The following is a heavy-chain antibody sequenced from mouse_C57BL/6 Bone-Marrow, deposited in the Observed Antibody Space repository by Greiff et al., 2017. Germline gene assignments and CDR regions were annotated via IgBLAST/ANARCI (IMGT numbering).Heavy chain of an antibody. CDR2: IDPENGDT. CDR1: GFNIKDDY. Sequence: VQLQQSGAELVRPGASVKLSCTASGFNIKDDYMHWVKQRPEQGLEWIGWIDPENGDTEYASKFQGKATITADTSSNTAYLQLSSLTSEDTAVYYCTKGGMMITTRYYYAMDYWGQGTSVTVSS. D-gene: IGHD2-4*01. CDR3: TKGGMMITTRYYYAMDY. V-gene: IGHV14-4*01. J-gene: IGHJ4*01.